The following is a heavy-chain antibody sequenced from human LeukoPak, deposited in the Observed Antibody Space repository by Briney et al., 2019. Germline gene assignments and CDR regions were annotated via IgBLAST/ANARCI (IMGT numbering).Heavy chain of an antibody. J-gene: IGHJ6*02. CDR3: ARPYSSSSRRYYYYGMDV. CDR1: GFTFSSYS. Sequence: GGSLRLSCAASGFTFSSYSMNWVRQAPGKGLEWVSYISSSSSTIYYADSVKGRFTISRDNAKNSLYLQMNSLRAEDTAVYYCARPYSSSSRRYYYYGMDVWGQGTTVTVSS. D-gene: IGHD6-6*01. V-gene: IGHV3-48*01. CDR2: ISSSSSTI.